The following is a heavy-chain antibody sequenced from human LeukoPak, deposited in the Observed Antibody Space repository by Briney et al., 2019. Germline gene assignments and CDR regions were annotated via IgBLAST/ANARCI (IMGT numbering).Heavy chain of an antibody. CDR1: GFTVSSNY. J-gene: IGHJ3*02. CDR2: IYSGGST. CDR3: ARVVFDAFDI. V-gene: IGHV3-53*01. Sequence: GGSLRLSCAASGFTVSSNYMSWVRQAPGKGLEWVSVIYSGGSTYYADSVKGRFTISRDNSKNTLCLQMNSLRAEDTAVYYCARVVFDAFDIWGQGTMVTVSS.